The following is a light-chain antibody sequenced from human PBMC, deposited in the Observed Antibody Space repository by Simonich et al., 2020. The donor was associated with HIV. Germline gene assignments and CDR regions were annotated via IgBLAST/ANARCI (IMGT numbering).Light chain of an antibody. CDR3: QQRSNWEGT. V-gene: IGKV3-11*01. Sequence: ELVLTQSPATLSLSPGERATLSCRANQSVSSYLAWYKQKPGQAPRLLIYDASNRATGIPARFSGTGSGTDFTLTSSSLEPEDFAVYYCQQRSNWEGTFGGGTKVEIK. CDR1: QSVSSY. CDR2: DAS. J-gene: IGKJ4*01.